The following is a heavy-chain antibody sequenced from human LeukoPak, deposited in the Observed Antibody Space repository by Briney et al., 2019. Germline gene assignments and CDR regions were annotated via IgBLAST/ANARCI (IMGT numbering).Heavy chain of an antibody. Sequence: SGGSLRLSCAPSGFTVSSNYMSWVRQAPGKGLEWGSVIYSGVDTFYADSVKGRFTISRDNSKNTLYLQMNSLRAEDTAVYYCAAKVELRSNGPYLTSWGQGTLVTVSS. D-gene: IGHD5-18*01. J-gene: IGHJ5*02. CDR1: GFTVSSNY. CDR2: IYSGVDT. V-gene: IGHV3-53*01. CDR3: AAKVELRSNGPYLTS.